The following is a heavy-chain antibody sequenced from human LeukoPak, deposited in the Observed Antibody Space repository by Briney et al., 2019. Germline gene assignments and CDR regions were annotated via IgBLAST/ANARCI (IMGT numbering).Heavy chain of an antibody. CDR1: GGSISSYY. J-gene: IGHJ4*02. CDR2: IYYSGST. Sequence: SETLSLTCTVSGGSISSYYWSWIRQPPGQGLEWIGYIYYSGSTNYNPSLKSRVTISVDTSKNQFSLKLSSVTAADTAVYYCAREGEMPLDYWGPGTLVTVSS. CDR3: AREGEMPLDY. D-gene: IGHD5-24*01. V-gene: IGHV4-59*01.